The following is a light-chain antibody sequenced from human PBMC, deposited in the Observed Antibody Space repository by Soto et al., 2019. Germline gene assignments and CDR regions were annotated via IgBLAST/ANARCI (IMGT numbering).Light chain of an antibody. Sequence: EIVLTQSPGTLSLSPGERATLSCRASQSVSSSYLAWYQQKPGQAPRLLIYGASSRATGIPDRFSGSGSGTDFTLTISRLEPEDFAVDYCQQYGSSPLYNFRQGTKLEIK. CDR2: GAS. J-gene: IGKJ2*01. CDR3: QQYGSSPLYN. V-gene: IGKV3-20*01. CDR1: QSVSSSY.